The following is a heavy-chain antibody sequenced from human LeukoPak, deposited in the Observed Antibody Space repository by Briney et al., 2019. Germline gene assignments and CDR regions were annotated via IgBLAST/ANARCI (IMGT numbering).Heavy chain of an antibody. D-gene: IGHD5-24*01. CDR1: GFSLTTSGVG. CDR3: ARLLDGYDY. V-gene: IGHV2-5*02. CDR2: IYWEDHK. Sequence: SGPTLVNRTQTLTLICTFSGFSLTTSGVGVVWIRQPPGQALEWLALIYWEDHKRYSPSLRSRLSIAKDTSKNLVVLRMTDMDPVDTATYYCARLLDGYDYWGQGALVTVPS. J-gene: IGHJ4*02.